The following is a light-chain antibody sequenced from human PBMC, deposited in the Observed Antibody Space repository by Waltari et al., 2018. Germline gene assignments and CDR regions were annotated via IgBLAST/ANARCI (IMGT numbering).Light chain of an antibody. J-gene: IGLJ1*01. CDR3: SSFTTSGTYV. Sequence: QSALTQPASVSGSPGQSIAISCAGPSSDVGAYNFVSRYQQHPGKAPKLMIYDVNERPSGVSDRFSGSKSGNTASLTISGLQAEDETDYYCSSFTTSGTYVFGTGTKVTVL. CDR1: SSDVGAYNF. CDR2: DVN. V-gene: IGLV2-14*03.